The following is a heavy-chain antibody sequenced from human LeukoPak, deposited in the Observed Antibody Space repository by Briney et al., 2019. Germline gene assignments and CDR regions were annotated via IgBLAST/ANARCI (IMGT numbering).Heavy chain of an antibody. CDR3: TTWVPDYGDYSGDY. Sequence: GGSLRLSCAASGFTFSNAWMSWVRQAPGKGLEWVGRIKSKTDGGTTDYAAPVKGRFTISRDDSKNTLYLQMNSLKTEDTAVYYCTTWVPDYGDYSGDYGGQGTLVTVSS. CDR2: IKSKTDGGTT. V-gene: IGHV3-15*01. CDR1: GFTFSNAW. J-gene: IGHJ4*02. D-gene: IGHD4-17*01.